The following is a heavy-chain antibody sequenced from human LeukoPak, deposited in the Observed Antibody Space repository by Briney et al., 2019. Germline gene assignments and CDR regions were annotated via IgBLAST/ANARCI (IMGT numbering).Heavy chain of an antibody. CDR1: GYSICSGYY. V-gene: IGHV4-38-2*02. CDR2: IYHSGST. J-gene: IGHJ6*03. D-gene: IGHD2-2*01. Sequence: SETLSLTCTVSGYSICSGYYWGWIRQAPGKGLAWIGSIYHSGSTYYNPSLKSRVTISVDTSKNQFSLKLSSVTAADTAVYYCARGVAYCSSTSCMARPYYYYYYMDVWGKGTTVTVSS. CDR3: ARGVAYCSSTSCMARPYYYYYYMDV.